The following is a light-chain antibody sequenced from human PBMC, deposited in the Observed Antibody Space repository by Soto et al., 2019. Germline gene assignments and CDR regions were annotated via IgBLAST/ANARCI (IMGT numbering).Light chain of an antibody. Sequence: EIVMTQSPATLSVSPGERATLSCRASQSVSSNFAWYQQKPGQAPRLLIYGASTRATGIPARFSGSGSGTEFTLPISSLQSEDFAGYYCQQYNNWPALYTFGQGTKLEIK. J-gene: IGKJ2*01. CDR3: QQYNNWPALYT. CDR1: QSVSSN. CDR2: GAS. V-gene: IGKV3-15*01.